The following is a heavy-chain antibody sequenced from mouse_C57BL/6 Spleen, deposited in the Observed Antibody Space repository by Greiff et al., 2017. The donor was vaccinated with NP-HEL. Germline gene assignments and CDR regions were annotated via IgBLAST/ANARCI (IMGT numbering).Heavy chain of an antibody. CDR3: ATGDEGYYFDY. Sequence: EVQLQQSVPELVKPGASVKISCKASGYTFTDYYMNWVKQSHGKSLEWIGDINPNNGGTSYNQKFKGKATLTVDKSSSTAYMELRSLTSEDSAVYYCATGDEGYYFDYWGQGTTLTVSS. CDR2: INPNNGGT. CDR1: GYTFTDYY. D-gene: IGHD3-1*01. J-gene: IGHJ2*01. V-gene: IGHV1-26*01.